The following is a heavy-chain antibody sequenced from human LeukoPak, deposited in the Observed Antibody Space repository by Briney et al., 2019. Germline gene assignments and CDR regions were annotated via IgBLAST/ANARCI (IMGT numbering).Heavy chain of an antibody. Sequence: GGSLRLSCAASGFPFSDYVMHWVRQAPGKGLEWVSVIRYDGNNKYYADSVKGRFTISRDNAKNSLYLQMNSLRAEDTAVYYCASPYYYDRSSYYHFIDHWGRGTLVTVSS. CDR3: ASPYYYDRSSYYHFIDH. J-gene: IGHJ4*02. V-gene: IGHV3-33*03. CDR2: IRYDGNNK. CDR1: GFPFSDYV. D-gene: IGHD3-22*01.